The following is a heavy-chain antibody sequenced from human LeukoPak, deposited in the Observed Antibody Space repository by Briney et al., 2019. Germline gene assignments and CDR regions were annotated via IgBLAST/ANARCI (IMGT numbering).Heavy chain of an antibody. CDR3: ARDQEGFDY. Sequence: ASVKVSCKASGYTFTSNYIHWVRQAPGQGLEWMGMIYPGDGSTSYAQKFQGRVTVTRDTSTSTVHMVLSGLRSEDTAVYYCARDQEGFDYWGQGTLVTVSS. CDR2: IYPGDGST. V-gene: IGHV1-46*01. J-gene: IGHJ4*02. CDR1: GYTFTSNY.